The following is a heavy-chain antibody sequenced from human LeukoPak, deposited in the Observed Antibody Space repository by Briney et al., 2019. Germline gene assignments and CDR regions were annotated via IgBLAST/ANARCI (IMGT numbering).Heavy chain of an antibody. CDR2: IKEDGSEK. V-gene: IGHV3-7*03. CDR3: AKNSGSFYTYYFNY. D-gene: IGHD1-26*01. Sequence: PGGSLRLSCAASGFTLSSSWMSWVRQAPGKGLEWVANIKEDGSEKYYVDSVKGRFTISRDNAKNSLYLQMNSLRAEDTAVYYCAKNSGSFYTYYFNYWGQGTLVTVSS. J-gene: IGHJ4*02. CDR1: GFTLSSSW.